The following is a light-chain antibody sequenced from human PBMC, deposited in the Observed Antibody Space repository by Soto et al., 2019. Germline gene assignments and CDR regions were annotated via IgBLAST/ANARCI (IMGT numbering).Light chain of an antibody. CDR2: AAS. J-gene: IGKJ1*01. Sequence: DLQMTQSPSSLSTSVGDRVTITCRASQSISNYLNWYQQKPGKVPKLLIYAASRLQSGVPSRFSGSGSGTDFTLTISSLQAEDFATYYCQQSYITPWTFGQGTKVELK. CDR3: QQSYITPWT. V-gene: IGKV1-39*01. CDR1: QSISNY.